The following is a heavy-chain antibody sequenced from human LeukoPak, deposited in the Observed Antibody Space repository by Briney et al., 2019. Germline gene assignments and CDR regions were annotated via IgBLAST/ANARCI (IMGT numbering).Heavy chain of an antibody. CDR3: ARDLTLSY. CDR2: IYSGGST. V-gene: IGHV3-66*01. D-gene: IGHD1-14*01. Sequence: GGSLRLSCAASGFTVSSNYMSWVRQAPGKGLEWVSIIYSGGSTYYADSVKGKFTISRDNSKNTLYLQMNSLRDEDTAVYYCARDLTLSYWGQGTLVTVSS. CDR1: GFTVSSNY. J-gene: IGHJ4*02.